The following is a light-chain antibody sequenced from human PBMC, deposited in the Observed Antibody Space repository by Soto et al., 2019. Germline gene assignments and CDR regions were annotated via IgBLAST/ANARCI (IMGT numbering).Light chain of an antibody. CDR1: SSGVGGYNY. J-gene: IGLJ1*01. V-gene: IGLV2-14*01. CDR3: SSYTSSSTPYV. CDR2: DVT. Sequence: QSALTQPASVSGSPGQSITISCTGTSSGVGGYNYVSWYQQHPVKAPKLMIYDVTNRPSGVSDRFSGSKSGNTASLTISGLQAEDDADYYCSSYTSSSTPYVFGTGTKLTVL.